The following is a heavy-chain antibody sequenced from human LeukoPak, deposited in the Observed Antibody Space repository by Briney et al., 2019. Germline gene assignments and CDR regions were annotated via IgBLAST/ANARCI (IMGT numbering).Heavy chain of an antibody. Sequence: GSSVKVSCKASGGTFSSYAISWVRQAPGQGLEWMGRIIPIFGTANYAQKFQGRVTITTDESTSTAYMELSSLRSEDTAVYYCAREVLDEYSSSSDPDYWGQGTLVTVSS. V-gene: IGHV1-69*05. CDR1: GGTFSSYA. D-gene: IGHD6-6*01. CDR2: IIPIFGTA. CDR3: AREVLDEYSSSSDPDY. J-gene: IGHJ4*02.